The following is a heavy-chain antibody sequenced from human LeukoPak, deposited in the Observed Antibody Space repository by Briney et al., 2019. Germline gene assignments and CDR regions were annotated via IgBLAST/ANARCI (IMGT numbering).Heavy chain of an antibody. Sequence: ASETLSLTCTVSGGSISSSSYYWGWIRQPAGKGLEWIGSIYYSGSTDYNPSLKSRVTISVDTSKNQFSLKLSSVTAADTAVYYCARGYYDYVWGSYRYRDGYYYYYMDVWGKGTTVTISS. V-gene: IGHV4-39*07. CDR3: ARGYYDYVWGSYRYRDGYYYYYMDV. D-gene: IGHD3-16*02. CDR2: IYYSGST. CDR1: GGSISSSSYY. J-gene: IGHJ6*03.